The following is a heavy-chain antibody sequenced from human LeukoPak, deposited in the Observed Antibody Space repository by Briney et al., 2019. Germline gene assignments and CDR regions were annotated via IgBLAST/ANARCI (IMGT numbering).Heavy chain of an antibody. D-gene: IGHD6-19*01. CDR1: GFTFSSYA. CDR2: ISSSSSYI. Sequence: PGGSLRLSCAASGFTFSSYAMSWVRQAPGKGLEWVSSISSSSSYIYYADSVKGRFTISRDNAKNSLYLQMNSLRAEDTAVYYCAKWRAVAATFPFDYWGQGTLVTVSS. CDR3: AKWRAVAATFPFDY. J-gene: IGHJ4*02. V-gene: IGHV3-21*04.